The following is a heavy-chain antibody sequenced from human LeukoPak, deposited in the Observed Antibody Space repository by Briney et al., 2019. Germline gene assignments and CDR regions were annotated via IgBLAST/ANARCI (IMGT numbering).Heavy chain of an antibody. CDR3: ASFVVVTAIYYFDY. D-gene: IGHD2-21*02. CDR2: IYYSGST. Sequence: SETLSLTCTVSGGSVSSGSYYWRWIRQPPGKGLEWIGYIYYSGSTNYNPSLKSRVTISVDTSKNQFSLKLSSVTAADTAVYYCASFVVVTAIYYFDYWGQGTLVTVSS. J-gene: IGHJ4*02. V-gene: IGHV4-61*01. CDR1: GGSVSSGSYY.